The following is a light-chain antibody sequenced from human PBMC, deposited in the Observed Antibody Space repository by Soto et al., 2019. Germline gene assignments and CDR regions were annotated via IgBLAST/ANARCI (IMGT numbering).Light chain of an antibody. J-gene: IGKJ1*01. CDR2: GAS. CDR1: QSVSSSY. V-gene: IGKV3-20*01. CDR3: PQYGSSPWT. Sequence: EIVLTQSPGTLSLSPGERATLSCRASQSVSSSYLAWYQQKPGQAPRLLIYGASSRATGIPDRFSGSGSGKHFTLTIRRLEPEDFAVSYCPQYGSSPWTFGQGTKVDIK.